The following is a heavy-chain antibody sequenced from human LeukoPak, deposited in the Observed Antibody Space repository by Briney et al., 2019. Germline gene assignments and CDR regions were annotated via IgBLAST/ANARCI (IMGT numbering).Heavy chain of an antibody. CDR1: WGSISSYY. V-gene: IGHV4-59*13. J-gene: IGHJ4*02. D-gene: IGHD3-22*01. CDR2: IYYSGST. CDR3: ARGGVPTYYYGSSGYYYYFDY. Sequence: SEALSLTCTVSWGSISSYYWSWIRQPPGKGVECTGYIYYSGSTNYNSSLKSRVTISVDTPKNQFSLKLSSVTAADTAVYYCARGGVPTYYYGSSGYYYYFDYWGQGTLVTVSS.